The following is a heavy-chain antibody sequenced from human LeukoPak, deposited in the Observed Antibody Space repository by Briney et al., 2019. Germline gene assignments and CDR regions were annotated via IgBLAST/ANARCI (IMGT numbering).Heavy chain of an antibody. CDR1: GYTFTSYD. Sequence: ASVKVSCKASGYTFTSYDINWVRQATGQGLEWMGWMNPNSGNTGYAQKFQGRVTMTRNTSISTAYMELSSLRSEDTAVYYCARGDGYCSGGSCSSDYWGQGTLVTVSS. CDR3: ARGDGYCSGGSCSSDY. CDR2: MNPNSGNT. D-gene: IGHD2-15*01. J-gene: IGHJ4*02. V-gene: IGHV1-8*01.